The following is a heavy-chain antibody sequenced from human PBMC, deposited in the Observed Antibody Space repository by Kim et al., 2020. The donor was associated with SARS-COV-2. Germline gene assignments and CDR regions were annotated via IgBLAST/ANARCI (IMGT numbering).Heavy chain of an antibody. Sequence: GGSLRLSCAASGFTFSNAWMSWVRQAPGKGLEWVGRIKSKTDGGTTDYAAPVKGRFTISRDDSKNTLYLQMNSLKTEDTAVYYCTTDEVIYDYGDYRLDYWGQGTLVTVSS. CDR1: GFTFSNAW. CDR3: TTDEVIYDYGDYRLDY. J-gene: IGHJ4*02. V-gene: IGHV3-15*01. CDR2: IKSKTDGGTT. D-gene: IGHD4-17*01.